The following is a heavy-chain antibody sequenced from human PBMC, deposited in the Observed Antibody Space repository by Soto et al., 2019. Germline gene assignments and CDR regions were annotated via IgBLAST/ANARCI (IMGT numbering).Heavy chain of an antibody. CDR3: ARGQFHGDYGYFDF. CDR1: GYTFTGYY. Sequence: ASVKVSCKASGYTFTGYYMHWVRQAPGQGLEWMGWINPNSGGTNYAQKYKGWVTMTRDTSISTAYMELSRLRSDDTAVYYCARGQFHGDYGYFDFWGQGVLVTVSS. J-gene: IGHJ4*02. CDR2: INPNSGGT. D-gene: IGHD4-17*01. V-gene: IGHV1-2*04.